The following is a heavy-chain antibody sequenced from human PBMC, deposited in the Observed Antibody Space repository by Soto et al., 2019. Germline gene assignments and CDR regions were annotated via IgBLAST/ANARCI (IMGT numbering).Heavy chain of an antibody. V-gene: IGHV1-18*01. CDR2: ISGYNGDT. J-gene: IGHJ6*02. CDR3: AKNGQPPYYYYGLDF. Sequence: ASVKVSCKASGYTFTRYGISWVRQAPGQGLEWMGWISGYNGDTNYAQKFQGRVSMTIDTSTTTAYMELRSLTSDDTAVYYCAKNGQPPYYYYGLDFGGQGTKVPVSS. D-gene: IGHD2-8*01. CDR1: GYTFTRYG.